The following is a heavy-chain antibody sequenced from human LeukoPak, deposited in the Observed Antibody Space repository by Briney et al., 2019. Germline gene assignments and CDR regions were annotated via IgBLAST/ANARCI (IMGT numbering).Heavy chain of an antibody. Sequence: ASVKVSCKASGYTFTGYYMHWVRQAPGQGLEWMGRINPNSGGTNYAQKFRGRVTMTRDTSISTAYMELSRLRSDDTAVYYCARAHLRYFDWLLSWGQGTLVTVSS. D-gene: IGHD3-9*01. J-gene: IGHJ5*02. CDR1: GYTFTGYY. CDR2: INPNSGGT. CDR3: ARAHLRYFDWLLS. V-gene: IGHV1-2*06.